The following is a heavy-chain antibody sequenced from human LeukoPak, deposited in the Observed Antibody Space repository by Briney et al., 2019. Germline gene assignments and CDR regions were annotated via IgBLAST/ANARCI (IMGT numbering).Heavy chain of an antibody. Sequence: GGSLRLSCAASGFTFSSYAMHWVRQAPGKGLEWVAVISYDGSNKYYADSVKGRFTISRDNSKNTLYLQMNSLRAEDTAVYYCARGTDTTMDYCAFDIWGQGTMVTVSS. D-gene: IGHD5-18*01. CDR3: ARGTDTTMDYCAFDI. J-gene: IGHJ3*02. V-gene: IGHV3-30-3*01. CDR1: GFTFSSYA. CDR2: ISYDGSNK.